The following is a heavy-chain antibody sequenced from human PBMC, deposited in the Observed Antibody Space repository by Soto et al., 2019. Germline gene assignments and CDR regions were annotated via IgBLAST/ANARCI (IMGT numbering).Heavy chain of an antibody. D-gene: IGHD3-10*01. CDR2: IYHSGTT. J-gene: IGHJ6*02. V-gene: IGHV4-30-2*01. Sequence: TLSLTCAVSGSSISRGADSWSWIPQPPGQGLEWIGYIYHSGTTYYNPSLKRRVTISLDTSRNQFSLKLTSVTAADTAAYLCARDRYLYGSGTFGMDVWGPGNTVTVS. CDR3: ARDRYLYGSGTFGMDV. CDR1: GSSISRGADS.